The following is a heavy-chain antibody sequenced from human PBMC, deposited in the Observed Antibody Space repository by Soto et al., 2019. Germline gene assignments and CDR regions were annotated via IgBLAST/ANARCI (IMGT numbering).Heavy chain of an antibody. Sequence: SETLSLTCTVSGGSISSCDYYWSWIRQPPGKGLEWIGTIYYSGNIYYNPSLQSRFTMSMDTSNNQVSLQLNSVTVADTAVYYCVRGSDPYKCGFWGQGALVTVSS. V-gene: IGHV4-39*07. J-gene: IGHJ4*02. CDR2: IYYSGNI. CDR1: GGSISSCDYY. CDR3: VRGSDPYKCGF. D-gene: IGHD6-25*01.